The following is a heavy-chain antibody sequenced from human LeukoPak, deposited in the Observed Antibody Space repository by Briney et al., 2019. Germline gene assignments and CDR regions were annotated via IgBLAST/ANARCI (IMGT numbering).Heavy chain of an antibody. CDR3: ASTFLTLSTAHPNWFDP. V-gene: IGHV1-69*05. Sequence: ASVKVSCKASGGTFSSYAISWVRQAPGQGLEWMGGIIPIFGTANYAQKFQGRVTITTDESTSTAYMELSSLRSEDTAVYYCASTFLTLSTAHPNWFDPWGQGTLVTVSS. D-gene: IGHD3-16*01. CDR1: GGTFSSYA. CDR2: IIPIFGTA. J-gene: IGHJ5*02.